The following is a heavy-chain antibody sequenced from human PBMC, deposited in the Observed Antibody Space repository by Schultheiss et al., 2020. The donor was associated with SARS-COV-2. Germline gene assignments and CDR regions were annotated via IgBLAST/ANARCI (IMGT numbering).Heavy chain of an antibody. V-gene: IGHV3-48*04. J-gene: IGHJ6*02. D-gene: IGHD5-12*01. CDR1: GFTFSNYG. CDR3: TRHATSSGYDYYYGMDV. Sequence: GGSLRLSCAASGFTFSNYGMHWVRQAPGKGLEWVSYISSSGSTIYYADSVKGRFTISRDNAKNSLYLQMNSLRAEDTAVYYCTRHATSSGYDYYYGMDVWGQGTTVTVSS. CDR2: ISSSGSTI.